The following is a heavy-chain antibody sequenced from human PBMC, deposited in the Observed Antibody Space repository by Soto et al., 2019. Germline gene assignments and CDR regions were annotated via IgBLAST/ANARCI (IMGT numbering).Heavy chain of an antibody. CDR1: GASVTRSSYY. V-gene: IGHV4-39*01. Sequence: SESLSLTCSVSGASVTRSSYYWAWIRQPPGKGPEWIASIHSHSGSTYYDPSLRGRVLISVDSSKHHLSLNLSSVTAADTAVYYCARPGDAYGLDVWGQGTTVTVSS. CDR3: ARPGDAYGLDV. D-gene: IGHD2-21*02. CDR2: IHSHSGST. J-gene: IGHJ6*02.